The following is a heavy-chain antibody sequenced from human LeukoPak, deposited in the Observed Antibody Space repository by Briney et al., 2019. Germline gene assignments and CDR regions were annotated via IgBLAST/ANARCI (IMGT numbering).Heavy chain of an antibody. CDR2: ISSSSSYI. V-gene: IGHV3-21*01. CDR1: GFTFSSYS. CDR3: ATTDYYDSSGYLR. Sequence: PGGSLRLSCAASGFTFSSYSMNWVRQAPGKGLEWVSSISSSSSYIYYADSVQGRFTISRDNAKNSLYLQMNSLRAEDTAVYYCATTDYYDSSGYLRWGQGTLVTVSS. J-gene: IGHJ4*02. D-gene: IGHD3-22*01.